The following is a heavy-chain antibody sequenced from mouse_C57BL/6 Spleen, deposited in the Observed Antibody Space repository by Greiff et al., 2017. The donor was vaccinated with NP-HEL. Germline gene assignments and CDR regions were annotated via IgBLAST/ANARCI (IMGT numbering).Heavy chain of an antibody. V-gene: IGHV1-64*01. J-gene: IGHJ2*01. CDR2: IHPNSGST. CDR3: ARNYYRNPLGYFDY. CDR1: GYTFTSYW. D-gene: IGHD2-5*01. Sequence: QVQLQQSGAELVKPGASVKLSCKASGYTFTSYWMHWVKQRPGQGLEWIGMIHPNSGSTNYNEKFKSKATLTVDKSSSTAYMQLSSLTSEDSAVYYCARNYYRNPLGYFDYWGQGTTLTVSS.